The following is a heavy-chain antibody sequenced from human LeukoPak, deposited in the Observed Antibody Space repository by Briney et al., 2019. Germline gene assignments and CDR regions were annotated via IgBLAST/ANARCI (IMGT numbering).Heavy chain of an antibody. CDR3: ARAGGSTSFNWFDP. CDR2: IYYSEST. D-gene: IGHD2-2*01. J-gene: IGHJ5*02. CDR1: GGSISSYY. V-gene: IGHV4-59*01. Sequence: SETLSLTCTVSGGSISSYYWSWIRQPPGKGLEWIGYIYYSESTNYNPSLKSRVTISVDTSKNQFSLKLSSVTAADTAVYYCARAGGSTSFNWFDPWGQGTLVTVSS.